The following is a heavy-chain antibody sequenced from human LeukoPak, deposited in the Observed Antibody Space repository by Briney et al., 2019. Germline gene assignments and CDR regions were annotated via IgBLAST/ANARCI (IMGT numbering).Heavy chain of an antibody. CDR2: IYYSGST. Sequence: PSETLSLTCTVSGGSISNGGYYWSWIRQHPGKGLEWIGYIYYSGSTYYNPSLKSRVTISVDTSKNQFSLKLSSVTAADTAVYYCARAQKVGIFGVAYAYMDVWGKGTTVTVSS. V-gene: IGHV4-31*03. D-gene: IGHD3-3*01. J-gene: IGHJ6*03. CDR1: GGSISNGGYY. CDR3: ARAQKVGIFGVAYAYMDV.